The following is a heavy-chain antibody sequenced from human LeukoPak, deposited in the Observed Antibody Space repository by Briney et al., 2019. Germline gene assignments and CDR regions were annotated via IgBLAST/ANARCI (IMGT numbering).Heavy chain of an antibody. CDR3: AKGFDYAVWCYFDY. J-gene: IGHJ4*02. D-gene: IGHD4-17*01. V-gene: IGHV3-23*01. CDR1: GFTFSSYA. Sequence: GGSLRLSCAASGFTFSSYAMSWVRQAPGKGLEWVSAISGSGGSTYYADSVKGRFTISRDNSRNTLYLQMNSLRAEDTAVYYCAKGFDYAVWCYFDYWGQGTLVTVSS. CDR2: ISGSGGST.